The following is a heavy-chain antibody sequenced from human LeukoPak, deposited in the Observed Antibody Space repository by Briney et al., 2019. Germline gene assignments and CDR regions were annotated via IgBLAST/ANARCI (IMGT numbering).Heavy chain of an antibody. CDR2: IIPILGIA. V-gene: IGHV1-69*04. CDR3: ARAGEYYYDSSGYYDWFDP. J-gene: IGHJ5*02. Sequence: ASVKVSCKASGGTFSSHAISWVRQAPGQGLEWMGRIIPILGIANYAQKFQGRVTITADKSTSTAYMELSSLRSEDTAVYYCARAGEYYYDSSGYYDWFDPWGQGTLVTVSS. CDR1: GGTFSSHA. D-gene: IGHD3-22*01.